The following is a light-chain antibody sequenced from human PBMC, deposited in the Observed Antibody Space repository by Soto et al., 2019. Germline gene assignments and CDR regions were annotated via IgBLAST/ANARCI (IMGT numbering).Light chain of an antibody. J-gene: IGKJ4*01. V-gene: IGKV4-1*01. CDR3: QQHYSAPLN. CDR2: WAS. Sequence: EIVMTQSPDSLAVSMGERATISCKSSQSVLSSSNKKNYLAWHQQKPGQHTKLLISWASSRQSGVPDRFSGSGSGTDFTLTISSLQAKDVPVYYCQQHYSAPLNFAGGTKVDIK. CDR1: QSVLSSSNKKNY.